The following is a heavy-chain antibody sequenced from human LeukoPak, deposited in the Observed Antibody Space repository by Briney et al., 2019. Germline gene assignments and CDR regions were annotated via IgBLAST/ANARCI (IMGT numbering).Heavy chain of an antibody. J-gene: IGHJ4*02. CDR1: GGSISSSNW. V-gene: IGHV4-4*02. D-gene: IGHD6-19*01. Sequence: SETLSLTCTVSGGSISSSNWWSWVRQPPGKGLEWIEEIYHRGSTNYNPSLKSRVTISVDKSKNQFSLKLSSVTAADTAVYYCARGGDSAAVAVGIDYWDQGTLVTVSS. CDR2: IYHRGST. CDR3: ARGGDSAAVAVGIDY.